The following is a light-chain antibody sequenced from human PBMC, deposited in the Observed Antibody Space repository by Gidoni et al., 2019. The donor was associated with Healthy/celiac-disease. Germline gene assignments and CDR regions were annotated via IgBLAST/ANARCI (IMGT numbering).Light chain of an antibody. V-gene: IGKV3-11*01. Sequence: EIVLTQSPATLSLSPGERATLSCRASQSVSSYLAWYQQKPGQAPRLLIYDASNRATGIPARFSGSGSGTDFTLTIRSLEPEDFAVYYCQQRSNWPPVFGAGTKVDIK. J-gene: IGKJ3*01. CDR2: DAS. CDR3: QQRSNWPPV. CDR1: QSVSSY.